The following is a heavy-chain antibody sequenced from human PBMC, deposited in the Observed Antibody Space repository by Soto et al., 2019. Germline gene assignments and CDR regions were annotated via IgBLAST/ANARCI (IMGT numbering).Heavy chain of an antibody. V-gene: IGHV3-30*18. J-gene: IGHJ6*02. CDR3: AKDGGGPYYHYGMDV. Sequence: PGGSLRLSCAASGFTFSSYGIHWVRQAPGKGLEWVALISFDGSNQYYADSVKGRFTISRDNSKKTLYLHMNSLRPEDTAVYYCAKDGGGPYYHYGMDVWGQGTAVTVSS. CDR2: ISFDGSNQ. CDR1: GFTFSSYG. D-gene: IGHD2-15*01.